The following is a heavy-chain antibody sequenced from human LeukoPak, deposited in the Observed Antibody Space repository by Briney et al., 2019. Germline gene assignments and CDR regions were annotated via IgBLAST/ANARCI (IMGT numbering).Heavy chain of an antibody. CDR3: ASWYSSSSLQEI. CDR2: ISYDGSNK. CDR1: GFTFSSYA. Sequence: GGSLRLSCAASGFTFSSYAMHWVRQAPGKGLEWAAVISYDGSNKYYADSVKGRFTISRDNSKNTLYLQMNSLRAEDTAVYYCASWYSSSSLQEIWGQGTLVTVSS. J-gene: IGHJ4*02. D-gene: IGHD6-6*01. V-gene: IGHV3-30-3*01.